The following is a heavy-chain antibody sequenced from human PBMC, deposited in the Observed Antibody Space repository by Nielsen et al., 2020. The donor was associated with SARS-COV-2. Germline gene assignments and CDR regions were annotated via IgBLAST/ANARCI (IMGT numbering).Heavy chain of an antibody. J-gene: IGHJ4*02. CDR3: AKDGYKFGELAAQPLAG. CDR2: ISYDGSNK. D-gene: IGHD3-16*01. V-gene: IGHV3-30*18. CDR1: GFTFSSYG. Sequence: GGSLRLSCAASGFTFSSYGMHWVRQAPGKGLEWVAVISYDGSNKYYAGSVKGRFTISRDNSKNTLYLQMNSLRAEDTAVYYCAKDGYKFGELAAQPLAGWGQGTLVTVSS.